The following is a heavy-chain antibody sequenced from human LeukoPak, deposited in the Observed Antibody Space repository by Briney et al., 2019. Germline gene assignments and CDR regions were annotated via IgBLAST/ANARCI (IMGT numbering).Heavy chain of an antibody. Sequence: ASVKVSCKGSGYSFNVYYMHWVRQAPGQGLQWMGWIDPNSGDTVYAQKFQGRVTMTRDISITTAYMELTSLTSDDSAVYYCVTSGGLRSNTLSVWGYGTLLTVSS. CDR3: VTSGGLRSNTLSV. CDR1: GYSFNVYY. D-gene: IGHD2-15*01. CDR2: IDPNSGDT. V-gene: IGHV1-2*02. J-gene: IGHJ3*01.